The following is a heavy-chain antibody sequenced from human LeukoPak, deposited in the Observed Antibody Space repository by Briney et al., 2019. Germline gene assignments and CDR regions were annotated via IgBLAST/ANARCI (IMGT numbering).Heavy chain of an antibody. CDR2: INHSGST. V-gene: IGHV4-34*01. D-gene: IGHD6-19*01. J-gene: IGHJ3*02. CDR3: ARGSPPYSSGWFNAFDI. CDR1: GGPFSGYY. Sequence: SETLSLTCAVYGGPFSGYYWSWIRQPPGKGLEWIGEINHSGSTNYNPSLKSRVTISVDTSKNQFSLKLSSVTAADTAVYYCARGSPPYSSGWFNAFDIWGQGTMVTVSS.